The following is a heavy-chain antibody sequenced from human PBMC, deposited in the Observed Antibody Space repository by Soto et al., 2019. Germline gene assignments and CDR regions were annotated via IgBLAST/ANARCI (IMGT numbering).Heavy chain of an antibody. V-gene: IGHV1-18*01. D-gene: IGHD3-10*01. CDR3: ARDFMARGRDSNWFDP. CDR2: VSGYNYNT. Sequence: ASVKVSCKASGYSFRSYGINWVRQAPGQGLEWIGWVSGYNYNTKYAQKLQGRITVTTDTSTNTAYMELRSLRSDDTAVYYCARDFMARGRDSNWFDPWGQGTVVTVSS. J-gene: IGHJ5*02. CDR1: GYSFRSYG.